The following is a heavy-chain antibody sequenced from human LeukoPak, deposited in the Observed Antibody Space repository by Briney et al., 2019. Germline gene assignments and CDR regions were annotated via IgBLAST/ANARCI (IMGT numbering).Heavy chain of an antibody. CDR1: GGSISGYY. Sequence: SETLSLTCTVPGGSISGYYWSWIRQPAGKGLEWIGRIYTSGSTNYNPSLKSRVTISVDKSKNQFSLKLSSVTAADTAVYYCARGPDYSNLVDYWGQGTLVTVSS. D-gene: IGHD4-11*01. V-gene: IGHV4-4*07. J-gene: IGHJ4*02. CDR2: IYTSGST. CDR3: ARGPDYSNLVDY.